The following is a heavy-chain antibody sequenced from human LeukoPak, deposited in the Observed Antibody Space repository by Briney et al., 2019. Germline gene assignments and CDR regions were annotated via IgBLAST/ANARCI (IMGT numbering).Heavy chain of an antibody. Sequence: PGGSLRLSCTVSGFIFSNYAMSWVRQAPGKGLEWVSEVRGSGGDTYYADSVKGRFTIPRDNSKKMLYLQMSSLRAEDTAVYYCANLGANTRISGDYWGQGTLVTVSS. CDR1: GFIFSNYA. CDR3: ANLGANTRISGDY. CDR2: VRGSGGDT. J-gene: IGHJ4*02. V-gene: IGHV3-23*01. D-gene: IGHD1-14*01.